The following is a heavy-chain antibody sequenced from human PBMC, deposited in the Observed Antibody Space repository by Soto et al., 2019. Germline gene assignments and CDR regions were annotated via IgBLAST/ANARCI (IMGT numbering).Heavy chain of an antibody. CDR1: GGSISSGGNY. CDR2: IYYSGTT. D-gene: IGHD5-12*01. V-gene: IGHV4-31*03. J-gene: IGHJ5*02. Sequence: PSETLSLTCTVSGGSISSGGNYWSWIRQHPGKGLEWIGYIYYSGTTYYNPSLKSRLTISVDTSRNQFSLKLSSVTAADTAVYYCAREYSGYKKTRFDPWGQGTLVTVS. CDR3: AREYSGYKKTRFDP.